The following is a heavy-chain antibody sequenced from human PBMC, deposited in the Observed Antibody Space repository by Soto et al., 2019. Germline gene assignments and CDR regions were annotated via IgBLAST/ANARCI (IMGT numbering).Heavy chain of an antibody. CDR3: AGPLYYDFWSGPDDAFDI. J-gene: IGHJ3*02. CDR2: IRHNGSEK. CDR1: GFSLRDYS. D-gene: IGHD3-3*01. V-gene: IGHV3-7*01. Sequence: PGGSLRLSCTTSGFSLRDYSMNWVRQAPGKGLEWVANIRHNGSEKYYVDSVKGRFTISRDNAKNSLYLQMNSLRAEDTAVYYCAGPLYYDFWSGPDDAFDIWGQGTMVTVSS.